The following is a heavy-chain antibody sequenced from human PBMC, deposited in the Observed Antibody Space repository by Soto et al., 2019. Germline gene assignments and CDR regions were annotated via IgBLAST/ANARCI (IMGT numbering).Heavy chain of an antibody. V-gene: IGHV1-69*13. CDR3: AKRVKVVVAATPHYYYGMDV. J-gene: IGHJ6*02. CDR2: IIPIFDTA. Sequence: SVKVSCKASGGTFSDSTINWVRQAPGQRLEWMGGIIPIFDTANYAEKFQGRVTITADESTSTAYMELSSLRSEDTAVYYCAKRVKVVVAATPHYYYGMDVWGQGTTVTVSS. D-gene: IGHD2-15*01. CDR1: GGTFSDST.